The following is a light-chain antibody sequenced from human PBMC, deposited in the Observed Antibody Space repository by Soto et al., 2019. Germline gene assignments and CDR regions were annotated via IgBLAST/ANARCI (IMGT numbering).Light chain of an antibody. Sequence: DIQMTQSPSTLSASVGDRVTITCRASQSISSWLAWYQQKPGKAPKLLIYDASSLESGVPPRFSGSGSGTEFTLTISSLQPDDFATYYYQQYSSYPYTFGQGTKLEIK. J-gene: IGKJ2*01. CDR1: QSISSW. CDR2: DAS. V-gene: IGKV1-5*01. CDR3: QQYSSYPYT.